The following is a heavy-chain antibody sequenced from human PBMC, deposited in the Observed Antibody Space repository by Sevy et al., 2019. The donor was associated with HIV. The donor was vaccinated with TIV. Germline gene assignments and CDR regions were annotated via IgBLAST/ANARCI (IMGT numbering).Heavy chain of an antibody. CDR1: GGTFSSYA. V-gene: IGHV1-69*13. CDR2: IIPIFGTA. Sequence: ASVKVSCKTSGGTFSSYAISWVRQAPGQGLEWMGGIIPIFGTAYYAQKFQGRVTITADESTSTAYMDLSSLRSEDTAVYYCARGSGSKTWFDPWGQGTLVTVSS. J-gene: IGHJ5*02. D-gene: IGHD5-12*01. CDR3: ARGSGSKTWFDP.